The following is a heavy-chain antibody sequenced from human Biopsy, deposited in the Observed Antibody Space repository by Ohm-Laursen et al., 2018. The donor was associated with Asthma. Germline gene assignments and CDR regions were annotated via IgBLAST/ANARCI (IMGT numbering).Heavy chain of an antibody. CDR1: GYTVTRYA. Sequence: ASVKVSCNASGYTVTRYAINWVRQAPGQGLEWMGWINTNTGNPTYAQGFTGRFVFSLDTSVNTAHLQINSLKAEDTAVYYCARMISYYHEMRAPFFDYWGQGTLVTVSS. V-gene: IGHV7-4-1*02. CDR2: INTNTGNP. D-gene: IGHD3-22*01. CDR3: ARMISYYHEMRAPFFDY. J-gene: IGHJ4*02.